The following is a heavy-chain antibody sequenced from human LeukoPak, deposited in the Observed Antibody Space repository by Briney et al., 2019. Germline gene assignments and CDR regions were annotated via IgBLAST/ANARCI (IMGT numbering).Heavy chain of an antibody. J-gene: IGHJ5*01. CDR3: SKDRRRYYFSSSGYFFDS. V-gene: IGHV3-23*01. CDR1: GFMFSDYA. Sequence: AGGSLRLSCAASGFMFSDYAMSCVRQIPGKAPELVATIGHIRDQNTYYADSVKGRFTISRDNSENVVYLQMDRLRAEDGAIYFCSKDRRRYYFSSSGYFFDSWGQGSLVTASS. CDR2: IGHIRDQNT. D-gene: IGHD3-22*01.